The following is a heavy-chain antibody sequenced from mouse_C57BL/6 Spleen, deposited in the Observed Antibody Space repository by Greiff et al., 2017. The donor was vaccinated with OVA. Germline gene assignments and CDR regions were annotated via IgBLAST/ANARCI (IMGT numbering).Heavy chain of an antibody. CDR2: INPSTGGT. CDR1: GYSFTGYY. CDR3: ARSNSSYGYWYFDV. V-gene: IGHV1-42*01. D-gene: IGHD1-1*01. Sequence: EVQLQQSGPELVKPGASVKISCKASGYSFTGYYMNWVKQSPEKSLEWIGEINPSTGGTTYNQKFQAKATLTVDKSSSTAYMQLKSLTSEDSAVYYCARSNSSYGYWYFDVWGTGTTVTVSS. J-gene: IGHJ1*03.